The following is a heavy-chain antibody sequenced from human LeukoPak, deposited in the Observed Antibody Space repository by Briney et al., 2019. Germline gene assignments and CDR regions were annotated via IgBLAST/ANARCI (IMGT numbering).Heavy chain of an antibody. D-gene: IGHD5-18*01. Sequence: GESLKISCKGSGYSFTTFWIGWVRQMPGNGLEWMGIIYPDDSATRYSPSFQGQVTFSADKSVSTAYLQWNSLEASDTAIYYCARRSSFGFSDYWGQGTLVTVSS. J-gene: IGHJ4*02. CDR3: ARRSSFGFSDY. V-gene: IGHV5-51*01. CDR2: IYPDDSAT. CDR1: GYSFTTFW.